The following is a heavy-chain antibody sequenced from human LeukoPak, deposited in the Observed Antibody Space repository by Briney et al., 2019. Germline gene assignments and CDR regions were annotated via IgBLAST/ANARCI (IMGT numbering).Heavy chain of an antibody. Sequence: PSETLSLTCAVYGGSFSAYYWSWIRQPPGKGLEWIGEINHRGSTNSNPSLKSRVTISVDTSKNQFSLNLSFVTAADTAVYYCARGADITTDSGSYSGDGMDVWGQGTTVTVSS. CDR3: ARGADITTDSGSYSGDGMDV. D-gene: IGHD1-26*01. J-gene: IGHJ6*02. CDR2: INHRGST. V-gene: IGHV4-34*01. CDR1: GGSFSAYY.